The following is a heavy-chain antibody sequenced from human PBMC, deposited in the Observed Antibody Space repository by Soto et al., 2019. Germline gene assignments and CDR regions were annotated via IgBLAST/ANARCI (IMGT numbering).Heavy chain of an antibody. Sequence: GGSLRLSCAASGFTFSSYWMSWVRQAPGKGLEWVANIKQDGSEKYYVDSVKGRFTISRDNAKNSLYLQMNSLRAEDTAVYYCARVTGDFGGYYFDYGGQGTLVTVSS. CDR2: IKQDGSEK. V-gene: IGHV3-7*03. D-gene: IGHD7-27*01. J-gene: IGHJ4*02. CDR1: GFTFSSYW. CDR3: ARVTGDFGGYYFDY.